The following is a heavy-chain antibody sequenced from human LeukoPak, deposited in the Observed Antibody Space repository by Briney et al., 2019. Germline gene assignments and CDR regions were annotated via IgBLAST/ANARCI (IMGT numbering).Heavy chain of an antibody. CDR3: ARLGVTAMVNLPYYYYGMDV. CDR2: TYYSGST. CDR1: GGSISSYY. Sequence: SETLSLTCTVSGGSISSYYWSWIRQPPGKGLEWIGYTYYSGSTNYNPSLKSRVTISVDTSKNQFSLKLSSVTAADTAVYYCARLGVTAMVNLPYYYYGMDVWGQGTTVTVSS. V-gene: IGHV4-59*08. D-gene: IGHD5-18*01. J-gene: IGHJ6*02.